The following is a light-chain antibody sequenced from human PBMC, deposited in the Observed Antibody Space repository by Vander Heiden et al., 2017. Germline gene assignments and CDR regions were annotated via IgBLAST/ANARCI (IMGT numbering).Light chain of an antibody. J-gene: IGKJ4*01. CDR1: QTLSSSY. V-gene: IGKV3-20*01. CDR3: QQDCSSIS. Sequence: IVLTQSPGTLSLSPGERVTLSCRASQTLSSSYIAWYQQKGGQAPRLLIYGASSRATGIPDRFSGSGSGTDFTLTISRLEPEDFSVYYLQQDCSSISFGGGTKVEIK. CDR2: GAS.